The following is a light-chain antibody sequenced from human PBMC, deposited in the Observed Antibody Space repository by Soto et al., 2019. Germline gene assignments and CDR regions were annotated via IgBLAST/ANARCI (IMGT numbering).Light chain of an antibody. CDR2: GAS. CDR3: QQYYKWPLS. CDR1: QSVNNN. V-gene: IGKV3-15*01. Sequence: EMLMTQSPATLSVSPGERATLSCRASQSVNNNLAWYQQKPGQAPRLLIYGASTRAAGIPARFSGSGSGTEFTLTISSLQSEDFAVYYCQQYYKWPLSFGPGTKVDNK. J-gene: IGKJ3*01.